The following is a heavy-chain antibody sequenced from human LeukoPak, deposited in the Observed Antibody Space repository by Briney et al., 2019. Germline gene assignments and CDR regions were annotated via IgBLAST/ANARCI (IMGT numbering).Heavy chain of an antibody. CDR2: IRYDGSNK. D-gene: IGHD3-9*01. J-gene: IGHJ4*02. V-gene: IGHV3-30*02. Sequence: GGSLRLSCAASGFTFSSYGMHWVRQAPGKGLEWVAFIRYDGSNKYYADSVRGRFTISRDNSKNTLYLQMNSLRAEDTAVYYCAKEIHPDYDILTGYYSVVTANLRGFDYWGQGTLVTVSS. CDR1: GFTFSSYG. CDR3: AKEIHPDYDILTGYYSVVTANLRGFDY.